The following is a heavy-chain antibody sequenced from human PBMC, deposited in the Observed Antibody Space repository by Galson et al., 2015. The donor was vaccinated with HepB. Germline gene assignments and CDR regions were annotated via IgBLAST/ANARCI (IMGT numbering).Heavy chain of an antibody. J-gene: IGHJ6*02. V-gene: IGHV3-13*01. CDR3: ARVPPPGYTQGGYYYYGMDV. CDR1: ACNFSSYD. CDR2: IGTAGDT. Sequence: SLRLSCAASACNFSSYDMHCVSQAPRKGLEWVSGIGTAGDTYYLGSVQGRFTISRENAKNSLYLQMNRLRAGDTAVYYCARVPPPGYTQGGYYYYGMDVWGQGTTVTVSS. D-gene: IGHD5-18*01.